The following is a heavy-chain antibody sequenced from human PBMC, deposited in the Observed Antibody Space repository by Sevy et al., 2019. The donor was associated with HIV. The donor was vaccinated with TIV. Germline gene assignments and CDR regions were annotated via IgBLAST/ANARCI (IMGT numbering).Heavy chain of an antibody. D-gene: IGHD6-13*01. CDR3: AKDGEAAAGRTDFDY. V-gene: IGHV3-23*01. CDR2: ISGSGGST. Sequence: GGSVRLSCAASGFTFSSYAMSWVRQAPGKGLEWVSAISGSGGSTYYADSVKGRFTISRDNSKNTLYLQMNSLRAEDTAVYYCAKDGEAAAGRTDFDYWGQGTLVTVSS. CDR1: GFTFSSYA. J-gene: IGHJ4*02.